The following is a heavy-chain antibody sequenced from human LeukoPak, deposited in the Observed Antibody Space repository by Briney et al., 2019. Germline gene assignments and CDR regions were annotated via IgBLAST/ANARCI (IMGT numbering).Heavy chain of an antibody. CDR2: ISNSDGKT. CDR1: GFTFSSYA. Sequence: GGSLRLSCAASGFTFSSYAMSWVRQAPGKGLEWVSTISNSDGKTYYAESVKGRFTISRDNSKNTLYLQMNSLTAEDTAIYYCAKATGTLGDWDQGTLVTVSS. CDR3: AKATGTLGD. V-gene: IGHV3-23*01. D-gene: IGHD1-1*01. J-gene: IGHJ4*02.